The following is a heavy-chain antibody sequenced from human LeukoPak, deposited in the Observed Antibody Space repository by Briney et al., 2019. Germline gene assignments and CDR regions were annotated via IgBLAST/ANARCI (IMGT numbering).Heavy chain of an antibody. D-gene: IGHD4-23*01. CDR3: AGGDYGGHMAFDI. CDR1: GGSISSGGYY. J-gene: IGHJ3*02. CDR2: IYYSGST. V-gene: IGHV4-31*11. Sequence: SETLSLTCAVSGGSISSGGYYWSWIRQHPGKGLEWIGYIYYSGSTYYNPSLKSRVTISVDTSKNQFSLKLSSVTAADTAVYYCAGGDYGGHMAFDIWGQGTMVTVSS.